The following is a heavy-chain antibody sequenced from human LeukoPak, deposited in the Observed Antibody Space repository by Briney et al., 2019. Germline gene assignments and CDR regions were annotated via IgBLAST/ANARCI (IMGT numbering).Heavy chain of an antibody. D-gene: IGHD3-22*01. Sequence: ASVNVSCKASGGTFSSYGITWVRQAPGQGIEWMGRVIPILDISNYAQMFQDRVTITADKSTSTAYMELSSLRSEDTAVYFCARTNYYDSSGSQGPGTFYYGLDVWGQGTTVTVSS. CDR2: VIPILDIS. J-gene: IGHJ6*02. CDR1: GGTFSSYG. V-gene: IGHV1-69*04. CDR3: ARTNYYDSSGSQGPGTFYYGLDV.